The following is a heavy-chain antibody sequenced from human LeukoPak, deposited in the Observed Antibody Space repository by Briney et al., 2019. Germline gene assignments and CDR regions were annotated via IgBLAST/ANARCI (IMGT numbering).Heavy chain of an antibody. Sequence: GGSLRLSCAASGFTFSSYSMNWVRQAPGKGLECVSSISSSSSYIYYADSVKGRFTISRDNAKNSLYLQINSLRDEDTAVYYCARVNHEYSSSECGYWGQGTLVTVSS. J-gene: IGHJ4*02. CDR2: ISSSSSYI. CDR1: GFTFSSYS. D-gene: IGHD6-6*01. CDR3: ARVNHEYSSSECGY. V-gene: IGHV3-21*01.